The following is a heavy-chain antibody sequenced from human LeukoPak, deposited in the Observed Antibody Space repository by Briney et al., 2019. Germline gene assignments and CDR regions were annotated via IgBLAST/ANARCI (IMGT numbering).Heavy chain of an antibody. D-gene: IGHD2-21*02. Sequence: PGRSLRLSCAASGFTFSNYGLHWVRQAPGKGLEWVAVISYNAGYKHYTDSVKGRFTISRDDSKSTVYLQMNSLRAEDTALYYCARDPIDGDCQFDYWGQGTLVTVSS. J-gene: IGHJ4*02. V-gene: IGHV3-30*12. CDR2: ISYNAGYK. CDR3: ARDPIDGDCQFDY. CDR1: GFTFSNYG.